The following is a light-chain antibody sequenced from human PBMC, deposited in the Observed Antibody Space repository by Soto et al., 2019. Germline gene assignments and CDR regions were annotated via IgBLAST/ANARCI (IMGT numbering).Light chain of an antibody. CDR1: QSTRSW. V-gene: IGKV1-5*03. Sequence: DIQMTQSPSTLSASVGDRVTITCRASQSTRSWLAWYQQKPGKAPKLLIYKASSLESGVPSRFSGSGYGTEFTLTISSLQPDDFATYYCQQYNSYPVTFGQGTKLEIK. J-gene: IGKJ2*01. CDR2: KAS. CDR3: QQYNSYPVT.